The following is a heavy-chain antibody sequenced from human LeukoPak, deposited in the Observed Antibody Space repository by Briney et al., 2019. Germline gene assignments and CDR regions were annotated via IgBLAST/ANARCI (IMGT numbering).Heavy chain of an antibody. V-gene: IGHV4-59*01. CDR3: ARDRELGS. D-gene: IGHD3-16*01. CDR2: IYNSGST. Sequence: PSETLYLTCIVSGVSISIYYWNWIRQPPGKGLEWIGYIYNSGSTDYNPSLNRRVTISADTSKNQFSLKLTSVTAADTAVYYCARDRELGSWGQGILVTVSS. J-gene: IGHJ5*02. CDR1: GVSISIYY.